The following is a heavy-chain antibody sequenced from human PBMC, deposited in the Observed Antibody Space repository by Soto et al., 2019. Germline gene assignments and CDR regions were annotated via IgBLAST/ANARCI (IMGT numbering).Heavy chain of an antibody. D-gene: IGHD3-22*01. V-gene: IGHV3-21*06. J-gene: IGHJ4*02. Sequence: LRLSFAASGITFNYYTVHWVRRAPGKGLEWVSSISAVSDYIRYADSVKGRFTISRDNAKTSVYLQMKSLTAEDTAVYYCAREGVHNYNEYYFDDWGQGTLVTVSS. CDR3: AREGVHNYNEYYFDD. CDR1: GITFNYYT. CDR2: ISAVSDYI.